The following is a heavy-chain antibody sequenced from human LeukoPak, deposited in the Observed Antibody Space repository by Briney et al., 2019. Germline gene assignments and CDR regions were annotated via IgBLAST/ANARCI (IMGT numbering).Heavy chain of an antibody. V-gene: IGHV3-21*01. CDR3: ASSPSPMVRGVITDC. CDR1: GFTFSSYS. Sequence: GGSLRLSCAASGFTFSSYSMNWVRQAPGKGLEWVSSISSSSSYIYYADSVKGRFTISRDNAKNSLYLQMNSLRAEDTAVYYCASSPSPMVRGVITDCWGQGTLVTVSS. J-gene: IGHJ4*02. CDR2: ISSSSSYI. D-gene: IGHD3-10*01.